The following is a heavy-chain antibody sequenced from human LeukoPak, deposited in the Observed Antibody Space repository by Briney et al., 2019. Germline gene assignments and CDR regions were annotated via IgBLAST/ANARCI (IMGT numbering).Heavy chain of an antibody. CDR2: IYYSGST. Sequence: SETLSLTCTVSGGSISSSSYYWGWIRQPQGKGLEWIGSIYYSGSTYYNPSLKSRVTISVDTSKNQFSLKLSSVTAADTAVYYCSRQLYSGSYEYYFDYWGQGTLVTVSS. J-gene: IGHJ4*02. CDR1: GGSISSSSYY. V-gene: IGHV4-39*01. D-gene: IGHD1-26*01. CDR3: SRQLYSGSYEYYFDY.